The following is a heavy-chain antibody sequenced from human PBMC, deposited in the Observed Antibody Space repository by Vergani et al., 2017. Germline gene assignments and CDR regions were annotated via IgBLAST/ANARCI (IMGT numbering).Heavy chain of an antibody. CDR2: INPSGGST. CDR1: GYTLTELS. J-gene: IGHJ6*02. Sequence: QVQLVQSGAEVKKPGASVKVSCKVSGYTLTELSMHWVRQAPGKGLEWMGIINPSGGSTSYAQKFQGRVTITRDMSTSTAYMELSSLRSEDTAVYYCAALSYYDSSGYYGYGMDVWGQGP. V-gene: IGHV1-46*01. CDR3: AALSYYDSSGYYGYGMDV. D-gene: IGHD3-22*01.